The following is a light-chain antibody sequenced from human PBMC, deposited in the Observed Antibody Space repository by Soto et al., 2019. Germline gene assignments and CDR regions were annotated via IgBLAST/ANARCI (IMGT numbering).Light chain of an antibody. V-gene: IGKV1-5*03. CDR2: KAS. CDR3: QQYNRMYT. CDR1: QNIKTW. Sequence: DIQMTQSPSTLTASIGDRVTITCRASQNIKTWLAWYQQKPGKAPKLLIYKASSLESGVPSRFSGSGSGTEFTLIISSMQPDDLATYYCQQYNRMYTFGKGTKLEIK. J-gene: IGKJ2*01.